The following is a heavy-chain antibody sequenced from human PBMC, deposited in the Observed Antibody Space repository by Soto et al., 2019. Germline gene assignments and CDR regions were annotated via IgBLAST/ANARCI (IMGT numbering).Heavy chain of an antibody. Sequence: SETLSLTCTVSGGSISSGGDYWSWIRQHPGKGLEWIGYIYYSGSTYYNPSLKSRVTISVDTSKNQFSLKLSSVTAADTAVYYCARSQDCSSTSCYAGSYYYYGMDDWGQGTTVTVSS. D-gene: IGHD2-2*01. CDR1: GGSISSGGDY. CDR3: ARSQDCSSTSCYAGSYYYYGMDD. J-gene: IGHJ6*02. CDR2: IYYSGST. V-gene: IGHV4-31*03.